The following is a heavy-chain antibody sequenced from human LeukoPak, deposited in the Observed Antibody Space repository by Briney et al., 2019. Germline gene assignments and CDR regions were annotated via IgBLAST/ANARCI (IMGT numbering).Heavy chain of an antibody. CDR3: AKDTEAAAGHYYYYYYMDV. V-gene: IGHV3-23*01. Sequence: GGTLRLSCAASGFTFISFAMSWVRQAPGKGLEWVSTISRTGVATYYANSVKGRFTISRYNSKNTLYLQMNSLRAEDTALYYCAKDTEAAAGHYYYYYYMDVWGKGTTVTVSS. CDR2: ISRTGVAT. CDR1: GFTFISFA. D-gene: IGHD6-13*01. J-gene: IGHJ6*03.